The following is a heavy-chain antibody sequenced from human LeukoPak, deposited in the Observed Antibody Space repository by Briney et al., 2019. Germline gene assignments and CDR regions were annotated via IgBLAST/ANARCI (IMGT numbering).Heavy chain of an antibody. CDR2: ISNSGRI. D-gene: IGHD3-16*01. CDR1: GFTFRAYA. Sequence: PGGSLRLSCATSGFTFRAYAFSWVRQAPGKGLEWVADISNSGRIHYADSVKGGFTISRDNARNTLYLQMKSLRAEDTAVYYCVRDRYYVPDYWGQGTLVTVSS. J-gene: IGHJ4*02. V-gene: IGHV3-23*01. CDR3: VRDRYYVPDY.